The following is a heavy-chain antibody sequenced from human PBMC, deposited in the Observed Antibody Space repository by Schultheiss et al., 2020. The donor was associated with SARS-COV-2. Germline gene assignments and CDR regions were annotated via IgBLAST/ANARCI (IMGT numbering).Heavy chain of an antibody. Sequence: ASVKVSCKASGYTFTSYDINWVRQATGQGLEWMGWINPNSGGTKYSQKFQGRVTITRDTSASTAYMELSSLRSEDTAVYYCAREGGKGYCTNGVCYYYGMDVWGQGTTVTVSS. D-gene: IGHD2-8*01. CDR3: AREGGKGYCTNGVCYYYGMDV. CDR2: INPNSGGT. V-gene: IGHV1-8*03. CDR1: GYTFTSYD. J-gene: IGHJ6*02.